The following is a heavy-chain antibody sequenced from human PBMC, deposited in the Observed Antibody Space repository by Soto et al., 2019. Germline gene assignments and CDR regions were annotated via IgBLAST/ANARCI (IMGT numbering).Heavy chain of an antibody. J-gene: IGHJ5*02. Sequence: GGSLRLSCTASGFTFGDNAVSWFRQAPGKGLEWVAIMRSKTYGGTTEYAASVKGRFTISIDDSKTIAYLQMNSLKIEDTAMYYCASGQRGVSWGQGTLVTVSS. CDR2: MRSKTYGGTT. V-gene: IGHV3-49*03. D-gene: IGHD3-10*01. CDR3: ASGQRGVS. CDR1: GFTFGDNA.